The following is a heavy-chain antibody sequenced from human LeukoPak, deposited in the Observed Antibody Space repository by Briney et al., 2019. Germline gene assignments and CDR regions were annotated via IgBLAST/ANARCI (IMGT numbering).Heavy chain of an antibody. V-gene: IGHV4-59*11. CDR1: TGSISGHY. CDR2: IFYSGST. J-gene: IGHJ4*02. Sequence: SETLSLTCTVSTGSISGHYWSWIRLPPGKALEWIGLIFYSGSTNYNPSLTSRVTISVDTSKNQFSLKLSSVSAADTAVYYCARKEWVPYYFDYWAQGTLVTVSS. CDR3: ARKEWVPYYFDY. D-gene: IGHD3-3*01.